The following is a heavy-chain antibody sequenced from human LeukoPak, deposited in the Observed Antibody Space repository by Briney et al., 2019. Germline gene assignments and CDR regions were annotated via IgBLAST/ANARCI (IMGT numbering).Heavy chain of an antibody. CDR2: ISGSGGST. Sequence: GGSLRLSGAASGFSFSDYAMTWVRQAPGKGLEWVSAISGSGGSTYYADSVKGRFTISRDNSKNTLYLQMNSLRAEDTAVYYCAKAVTMVQGVIIGSYYYYMDVWGKGTTVTVSS. D-gene: IGHD3-10*01. V-gene: IGHV3-23*01. CDR3: AKAVTMVQGVIIGSYYYYMDV. J-gene: IGHJ6*03. CDR1: GFSFSDYA.